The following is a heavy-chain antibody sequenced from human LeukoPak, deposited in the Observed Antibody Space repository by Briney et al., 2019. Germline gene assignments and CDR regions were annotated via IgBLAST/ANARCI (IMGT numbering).Heavy chain of an antibody. CDR2: ISYDGSNK. Sequence: GGSLRLSCAASGFTFSSYGMHWVRQAPGKGLEWVAVISYDGSNKYYADSVKGRFTISRDNAKNSLYLQMNSLRAEDTALYYCAKELGYSSSWGDAFGIWGQGTMVTVSS. V-gene: IGHV3-30*18. J-gene: IGHJ3*02. CDR3: AKELGYSSSWGDAFGI. D-gene: IGHD6-13*01. CDR1: GFTFSSYG.